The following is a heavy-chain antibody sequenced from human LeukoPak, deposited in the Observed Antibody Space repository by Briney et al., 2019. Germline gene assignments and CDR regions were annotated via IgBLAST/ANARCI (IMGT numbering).Heavy chain of an antibody. CDR2: IYYSGST. J-gene: IGHJ6*03. V-gene: IGHV4-61*01. CDR1: GGSISSSSYY. D-gene: IGHD3-16*02. Sequence: SETLSLTCTVSGGSISSSSYYWSWIRQPPGKGLEWIGYIYYSGSTNYNPSPKSRVTISVDTSKNQFSLKLSSVTAADTAVYYCAREYRGVIRPGYYYYYYMDVWGKGTTVTVSS. CDR3: AREYRGVIRPGYYYYYYMDV.